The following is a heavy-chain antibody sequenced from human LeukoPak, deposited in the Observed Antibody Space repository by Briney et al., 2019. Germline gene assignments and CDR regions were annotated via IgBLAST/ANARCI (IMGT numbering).Heavy chain of an antibody. CDR2: INSDGSST. D-gene: IGHD1-26*01. CDR3: AKLGGGSYYNY. V-gene: IGHV3-74*01. CDR1: GFTFSSYE. Sequence: GGSLRLSCAASGFTFSSYEMNWVRQAPGKGLVWVSRINSDGSSTDYADSVKGRFTISRDSAKNTLYLQMNSLRAEDTAVYYCAKLGGGSYYNYWGQGTLVTVSS. J-gene: IGHJ4*02.